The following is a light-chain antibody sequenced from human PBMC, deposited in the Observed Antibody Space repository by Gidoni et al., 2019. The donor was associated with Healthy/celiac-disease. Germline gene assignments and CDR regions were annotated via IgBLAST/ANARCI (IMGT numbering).Light chain of an antibody. CDR3: QSYDSSLSGLYV. Sequence: QSVLTQPPSVSGAPGQRVTISCTGSSSNIGAGYDVHWYQQLPGTAPKLLIYGNSNRPSGFPDRFSGSKSGTSASLAITGLQAEDEADYYCQSYDSSLSGLYVFGTGTKVTLL. V-gene: IGLV1-40*01. CDR2: GNS. J-gene: IGLJ1*01. CDR1: SSNIGAGYD.